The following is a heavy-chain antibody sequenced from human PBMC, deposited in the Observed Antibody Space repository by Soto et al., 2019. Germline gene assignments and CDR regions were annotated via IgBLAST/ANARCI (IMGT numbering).Heavy chain of an antibody. Sequence: QIQLVQSGSEVREPGASAKVSCKTSGYTFTNNDVCWVRQAPGQGLEWMGWISPYSGKTNYARKFRGRVAMTADTSTPTVYMELGSLTSDDTAVYYCAREGLLLLPDYWGQGTLVTVSS. D-gene: IGHD3-22*01. CDR2: ISPYSGKT. CDR3: AREGLLLLPDY. CDR1: GYTFTNND. J-gene: IGHJ4*02. V-gene: IGHV1-18*01.